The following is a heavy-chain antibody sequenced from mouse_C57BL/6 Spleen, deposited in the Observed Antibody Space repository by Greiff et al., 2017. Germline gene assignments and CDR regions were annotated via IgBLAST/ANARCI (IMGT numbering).Heavy chain of an antibody. CDR3: ARHRYYCSQPYAMDY. CDR1: GFSLTSYG. Sequence: QVQLQQSGPGLVAPSQSLSITCTVSGFSLTSYGVHWVRQPPGKGLELLVVIWSDGSTTYNSALKYRLSSSKDNSKSQVFLKMNRLQTDDTAMYYCARHRYYCSQPYAMDYWGQGTSVTVSS. V-gene: IGHV2-6-1*01. CDR2: IWSDGST. D-gene: IGHD1-1*01. J-gene: IGHJ4*01.